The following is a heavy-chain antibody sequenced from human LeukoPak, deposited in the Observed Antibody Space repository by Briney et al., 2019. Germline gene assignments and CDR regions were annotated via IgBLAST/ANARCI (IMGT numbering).Heavy chain of an antibody. D-gene: IGHD3-22*01. CDR3: ARARDNYDISSVSALDY. J-gene: IGHJ4*02. Sequence: HPGGSLRLSCAASGFTFSTYGMHWVRQAPGKGLEWLAVIWYDGSNIYYADSVKGRFAISRDNSKNTLYLLLNSLRAEDTAVYYCARARDNYDISSVSALDYWGQGTLVTVSS. CDR2: IWYDGSNI. CDR1: GFTFSTYG. V-gene: IGHV3-33*01.